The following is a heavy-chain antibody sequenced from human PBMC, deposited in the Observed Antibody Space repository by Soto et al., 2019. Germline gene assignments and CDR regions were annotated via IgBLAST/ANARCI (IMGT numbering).Heavy chain of an antibody. V-gene: IGHV1-24*01. CDR1: GYTLTELS. Sequence: ASVKVSCKVSGYTLTELSMHWVRQAPGKGLEWMGGFDPEDGETIYAQKFQGRVTMTEDTSTDTAYMELSSLRAEDTAVYYCATPARGFVETAFDYGGQGTQVTVAP. CDR3: ATPARGFVETAFDY. CDR2: FDPEDGET. J-gene: IGHJ4*02. D-gene: IGHD5-18*01.